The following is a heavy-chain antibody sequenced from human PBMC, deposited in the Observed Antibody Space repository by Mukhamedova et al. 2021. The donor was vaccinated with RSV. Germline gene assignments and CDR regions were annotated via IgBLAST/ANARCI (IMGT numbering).Heavy chain of an antibody. V-gene: IGHV4-34*01. Sequence: SGYYWSWIRQPPGKGLEWIGEINHSGSTNYNPSLKSRVTISVDTSKNQFSLKLSSVTAADTAVYYCAKIVGGSWYQFDYWGQGTL. D-gene: IGHD6-13*01. CDR1: SGYY. CDR2: INHSGST. J-gene: IGHJ4*01. CDR3: AKIVGGSWYQFDY.